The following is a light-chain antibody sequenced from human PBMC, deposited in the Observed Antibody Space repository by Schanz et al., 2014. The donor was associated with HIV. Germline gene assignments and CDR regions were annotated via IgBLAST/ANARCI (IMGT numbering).Light chain of an antibody. CDR1: RSNLGAGYD. CDR2: ANV. CDR3: QSYDNTLSGSVV. V-gene: IGLV1-40*01. Sequence: QSVLTQPPSVSGAPGQRVTISCTGSRSNLGAGYDVHWYQQLPGTAPKLLIYANVDRPSGVPDRFSGSKSGTSASLAISGLQAEDEAFYYCQSYDNTLSGSVVFGGGTKLTVL. J-gene: IGLJ2*01.